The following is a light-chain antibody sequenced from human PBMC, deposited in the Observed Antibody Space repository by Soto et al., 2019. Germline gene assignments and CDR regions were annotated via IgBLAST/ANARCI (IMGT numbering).Light chain of an antibody. J-gene: IGLJ3*02. CDR3: QSYDSSLSSWV. CDR2: ANT. V-gene: IGLV1-40*01. CDR1: SSDIGAGYR. Sequence: QSVLTQPPSVSGAPGERVTISCTGSSSDIGAGYRVRWYQQVPGTAPKLLIYANTNRPSGVPDRFSGSKSGTSASLAITGLQAEDEADYYCQSYDSSLSSWVFGGGTKLTVL.